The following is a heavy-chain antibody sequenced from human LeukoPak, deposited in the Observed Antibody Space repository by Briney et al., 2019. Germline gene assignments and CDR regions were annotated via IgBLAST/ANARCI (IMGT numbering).Heavy chain of an antibody. J-gene: IGHJ4*02. D-gene: IGHD3-10*01. CDR2: FDPEDGET. Sequence: GASVKVSCKVSGYTLTELSMHWVRQAPGKGLEWMGGFDPEDGETIYAQKFQGRVTMTEHTSTDTAYMELSSLRSEDTAVYYCATNYYGSGPLDYWGQGTLVTVSS. V-gene: IGHV1-24*01. CDR3: ATNYYGSGPLDY. CDR1: GYTLTELS.